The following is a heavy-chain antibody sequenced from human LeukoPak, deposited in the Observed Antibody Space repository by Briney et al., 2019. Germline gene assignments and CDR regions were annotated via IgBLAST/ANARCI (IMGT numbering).Heavy chain of an antibody. Sequence: GCLRLSCSASGVAFSNAWMSWVLQSPGDGLEWVSDISRSGSTIYYSDCVMGRFTISRDNAKNSLYMQMNSMRAEDTAVYYCAELGLTMIGGVWGKGTTVTISS. CDR1: GVAFSNAW. CDR2: ISRSGSTI. J-gene: IGHJ6*04. V-gene: IGHV3-48*04. CDR3: AELGLTMIGGV. D-gene: IGHD3-10*02.